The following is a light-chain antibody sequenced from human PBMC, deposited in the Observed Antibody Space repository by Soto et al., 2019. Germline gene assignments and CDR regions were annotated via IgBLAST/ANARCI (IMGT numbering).Light chain of an antibody. CDR3: CSYAGSSTFRL. J-gene: IGLJ1*01. CDR2: EGS. CDR1: SSDVGSYNL. Sequence: QSALTQPASVSGSPGQSITISCTGTSSDVGSYNLVSWYQQHPGKAPKLMICEGSKRPSGVSNRFSGSKSGNTASLTISGLQAEDEADYYCCSYAGSSTFRLFGTGTKVTVL. V-gene: IGLV2-23*03.